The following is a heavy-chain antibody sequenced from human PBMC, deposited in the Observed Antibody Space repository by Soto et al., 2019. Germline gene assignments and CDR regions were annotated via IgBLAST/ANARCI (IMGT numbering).Heavy chain of an antibody. J-gene: IGHJ4*02. CDR2: IYQSGST. CDR3: ARRITVTISYYFDY. CDR1: GGSISSYY. V-gene: IGHV4-59*08. Sequence: PSETLSLTCTVSGGSISSYYWSWIRQPPGKGLEWIGYIYQSGSTYYNPSLKSRVTISVDTSKDQFSLTLSSVSAADTAVYYCARRITVTISYYFDYWGQGSLVTVSS. D-gene: IGHD4-17*01.